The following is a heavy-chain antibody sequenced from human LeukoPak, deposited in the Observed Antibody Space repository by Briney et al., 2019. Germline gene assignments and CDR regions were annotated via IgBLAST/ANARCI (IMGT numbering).Heavy chain of an antibody. V-gene: IGHV4-30-2*01. CDR1: GGSISSGGYY. CDR2: IYHSGST. J-gene: IGHJ4*02. D-gene: IGHD3-10*01. CDR3: AREYRGGFDY. Sequence: PSETLSLTCTVSGGSISSGGYYWSWIRQPPGKGLEWIGYIYHSGSTYYNPSLKSRVTISVDRSKNQFSLKLSSVTAADTAVYYCAREYRGGFDYWGQGTLVTVSS.